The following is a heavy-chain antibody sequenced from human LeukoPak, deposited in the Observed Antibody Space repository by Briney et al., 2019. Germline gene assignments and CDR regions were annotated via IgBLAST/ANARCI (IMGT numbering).Heavy chain of an antibody. V-gene: IGHV4-34*01. Sequence: SETLSLTCAVYGGSFSGYYWSWIRQPPGKGLEWIGEINHSGSTNYNPSLKSRVTISVDTSKNQFSLKLSSVTAADTAVYYCAREGITFGRVIVRRAFDIWGQGTMVTVSS. J-gene: IGHJ3*02. D-gene: IGHD3-16*02. CDR2: INHSGST. CDR3: AREGITFGRVIVRRAFDI. CDR1: GGSFSGYY.